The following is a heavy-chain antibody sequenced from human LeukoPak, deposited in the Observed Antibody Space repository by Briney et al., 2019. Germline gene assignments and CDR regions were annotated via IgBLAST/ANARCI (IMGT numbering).Heavy chain of an antibody. CDR3: VRAIYDFLIGHFGWFDP. CDR1: GDSVSSNSVA. D-gene: IGHD3-3*01. J-gene: IGHJ5*02. V-gene: IGHV6-1*01. Sequence: SQTLSLTCAISGDSVSSNSVAWNWIRQSPSRGLEWLGRTYYRSKWYNDYAVYVKSRITINPDTSKNQFSLQLNSVTPEDTAVYYCVRAIYDFLIGHFGWFDPWGQGTLVTVSS. CDR2: TYYRSKWYN.